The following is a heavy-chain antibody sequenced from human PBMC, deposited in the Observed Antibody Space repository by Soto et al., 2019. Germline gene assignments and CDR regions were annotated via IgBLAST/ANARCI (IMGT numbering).Heavy chain of an antibody. Sequence: SQTLSLTCAISGDSVSNIDAVWNWIRQSPSRGLEWLGRTYYRSRWHNEYALSVKSRMTINPDTSRNQFSLQLSSVTPEDTAVYYCARLVGNSWLAYWGQGTLVTVSS. CDR3: ARLVGNSWLAY. V-gene: IGHV6-1*01. CDR1: GDSVSNIDAV. J-gene: IGHJ4*02. CDR2: TYYRSRWHN. D-gene: IGHD6-13*01.